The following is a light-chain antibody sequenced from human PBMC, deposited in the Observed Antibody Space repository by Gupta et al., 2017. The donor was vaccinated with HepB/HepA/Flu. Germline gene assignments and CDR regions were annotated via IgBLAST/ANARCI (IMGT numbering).Light chain of an antibody. CDR3: QTWGTGIHVV. V-gene: IGLV4-69*01. CDR2: INSDGSN. CDR1: SGHNNYA. Sequence: QLVLTQPPSASASLGASVKLTCTLDSGHNNYAIAWLQQQPEKGPRYLMKINSDGSNNTGEGIPDRFLVSSSGAERYLTISSLQSEDEADYYCQTWGTGIHVVFGGGTKLTVL. J-gene: IGLJ2*01.